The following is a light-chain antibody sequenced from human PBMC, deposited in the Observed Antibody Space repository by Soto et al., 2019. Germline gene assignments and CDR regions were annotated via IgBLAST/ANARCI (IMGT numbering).Light chain of an antibody. CDR3: QQYEDGAWT. V-gene: IGKV1-5*01. J-gene: IGKJ1*01. CDR2: DAS. Sequence: DIPLTQSPSTLSASVGDRVTVTCRASQRIDRYLAWYQQKPGKAPKLLVYDASTLEGGVPSSFSGSGSATEFILTISSLQPDDFATYYCQQYEDGAWTFGQGTRVEIK. CDR1: QRIDRY.